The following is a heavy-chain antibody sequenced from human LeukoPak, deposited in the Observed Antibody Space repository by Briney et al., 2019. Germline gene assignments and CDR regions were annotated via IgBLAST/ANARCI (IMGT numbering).Heavy chain of an antibody. J-gene: IGHJ4*02. CDR2: IYYSEST. D-gene: IGHD4-11*01. CDR1: GGSISSDY. Sequence: PSETLSLTCTVSGGSISSDYWSWIRQPPGKGLEWIGYIYYSESTNYNPSLKSRATISVDTSKNQFSLKLTSVTAADTAVYYCARAHGYSNYYFDYWGQGTLVTVSS. CDR3: ARAHGYSNYYFDY. V-gene: IGHV4-59*01.